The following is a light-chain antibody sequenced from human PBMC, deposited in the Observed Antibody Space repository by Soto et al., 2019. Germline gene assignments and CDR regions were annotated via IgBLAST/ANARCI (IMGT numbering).Light chain of an antibody. CDR2: DVS. CDR3: SSYTSSSTRV. Sequence: QSVLTQPRSVSGSPGQSVTISCTGTSSDVGAYNYVSWYQQHPGKAPKFMIYDVSKRPSGVPDRFSGSKSGNTASLTISGLQAEDEADYYCSSYTSSSTRVFGGGTKVTVL. V-gene: IGLV2-11*01. CDR1: SSDVGAYNY. J-gene: IGLJ2*01.